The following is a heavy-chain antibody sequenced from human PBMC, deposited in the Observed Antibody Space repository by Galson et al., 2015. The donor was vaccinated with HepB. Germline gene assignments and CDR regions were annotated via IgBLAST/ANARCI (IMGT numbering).Heavy chain of an antibody. J-gene: IGHJ4*02. CDR1: GFTVSSNY. D-gene: IGHD6-19*01. CDR2: IYSGGST. CDR3: ARDPKLAAVAGTD. Sequence: SLRLSCAASGFTVSSNYMSWVRQAPGKGLEWVSVIYSGGSTYYADSVKGRFTISRDNSKNTLYLQMNSLRAEDTAVYYCARDPKLAAVAGTDWGQGTLATVSS. V-gene: IGHV3-53*01.